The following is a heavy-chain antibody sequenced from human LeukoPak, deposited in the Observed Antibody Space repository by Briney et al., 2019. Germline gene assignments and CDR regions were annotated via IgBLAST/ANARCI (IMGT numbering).Heavy chain of an antibody. Sequence: SETVSLSCTVSGYSISSGYYWGWIRQPPGKGLEWIGSIYHSGSTYYNPSLKSRVTISVDTSKNQFSLKLSSVTAADTAVYYCARSDFWSGSTPDYWGQGTLVTVSS. CDR2: IYHSGST. CDR1: GYSISSGYY. J-gene: IGHJ4*02. V-gene: IGHV4-38-2*02. CDR3: ARSDFWSGSTPDY. D-gene: IGHD3-3*01.